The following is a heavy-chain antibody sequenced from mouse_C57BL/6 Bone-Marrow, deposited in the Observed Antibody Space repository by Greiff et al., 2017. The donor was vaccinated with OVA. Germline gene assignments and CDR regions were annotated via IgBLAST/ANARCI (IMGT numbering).Heavy chain of an antibody. CDR2: IHPNSGST. CDR3: VRWLLGGFAY. V-gene: IGHV1-64*01. D-gene: IGHD2-3*01. J-gene: IGHJ3*01. CDR1: GYTFTSYW. Sequence: QVQLQQPGAELVKPGASVKLSCKASGYTFTSYWMHWVKQRPGQGLEWIGMIHPNSGSTNYNEKFKSKATLTVDKSSSTAYMQLSSLTSEDSAVYCGVRWLLGGFAYWGQGTLVTVSA.